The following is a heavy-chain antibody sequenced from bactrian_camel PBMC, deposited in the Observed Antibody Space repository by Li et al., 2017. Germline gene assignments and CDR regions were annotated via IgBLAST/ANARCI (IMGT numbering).Heavy chain of an antibody. V-gene: IGHV3S1*01. CDR2: ISSEGVTT. J-gene: IGHJ4*01. CDR3: VRKTDGNSWNPVDY. Sequence: VQLVESGGGLVQPGGSLRLSCAASGFTFSNTWMHWVREAPGKGLEWVSSISSEGVTTYYEDSVKGRFTISRDDGKNTLYLQLNSLKTEDTAMYYCVRKTDGNSWNPVDYWGQGTQVTVS. CDR1: GFTFSNTW. D-gene: IGHD6*01.